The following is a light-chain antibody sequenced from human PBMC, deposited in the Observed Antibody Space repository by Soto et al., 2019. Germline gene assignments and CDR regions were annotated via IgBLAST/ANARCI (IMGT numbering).Light chain of an antibody. CDR2: LGS. J-gene: IGKJ5*01. V-gene: IGKV2-28*01. Sequence: DLVMTQSPLSLPVTPGEPASISCRSSQSHLHSNGYDYLDWYLQKPGQSPQLLIYLGSTRASGVPDRFSGSGSGTDFTLKISRVEAEDVGVYYCMQALQSPITFGQGTRLE. CDR1: QSHLHSNGYDY. CDR3: MQALQSPIT.